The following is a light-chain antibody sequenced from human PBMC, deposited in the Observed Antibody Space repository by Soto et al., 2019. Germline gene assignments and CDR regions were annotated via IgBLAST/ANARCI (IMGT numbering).Light chain of an antibody. V-gene: IGLV2-14*01. CDR2: EVR. J-gene: IGLJ1*01. CDR1: SSDVGGYNY. CDR3: SSYTSSSPYV. Sequence: QSVLTQPASVSGSPGQSITISCTGTSSDVGGYNYVSWYQQHPGKAPKLMIYEVRNRPSGVSHRFSGSKSANTASLTISGLQAEDEADYYCSSYTSSSPYVFGTGTKVT.